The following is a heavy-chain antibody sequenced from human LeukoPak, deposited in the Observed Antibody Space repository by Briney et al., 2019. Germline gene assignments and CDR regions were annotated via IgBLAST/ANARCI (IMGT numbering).Heavy chain of an antibody. D-gene: IGHD6-25*01. CDR2: MNPNSGNT. V-gene: IGHV1-8*03. Sequence: ASVKVSCKASGYTFIGNYMHWVRQATGQGLEWMGWMNPNSGNTGYAQKFQGRVTITRNTSISTAYMELSSLRSEDTAVYYCARASAADAFDIWGQGTMVTVSS. CDR3: ARASAADAFDI. J-gene: IGHJ3*02. CDR1: GYTFIGNY.